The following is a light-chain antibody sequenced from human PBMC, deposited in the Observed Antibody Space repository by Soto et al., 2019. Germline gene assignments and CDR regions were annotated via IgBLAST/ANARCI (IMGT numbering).Light chain of an antibody. V-gene: IGKV1-12*01. CDR2: AAS. Sequence: DIQMTQSPSSVSASVGDTINITCRASHDIKKWLAWYQQKPGKAPKVLIYAASNLESGVSPRFSGSGAGTEFSLTSSSLQTEDFATYFFHQASSFPYTFGPGTKVDIK. CDR1: HDIKKW. CDR3: HQASSFPYT. J-gene: IGKJ3*01.